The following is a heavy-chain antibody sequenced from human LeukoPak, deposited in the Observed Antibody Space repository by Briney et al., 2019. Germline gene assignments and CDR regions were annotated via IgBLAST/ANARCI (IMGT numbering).Heavy chain of an antibody. CDR1: GFTFSSYA. V-gene: IGHV3-23*01. D-gene: IGHD2-2*01. Sequence: GGSLRLSCAASGFTFSSYAMSWVRQAPGKGLEWVSAISGSGGSTYYADSVKGRFTISRDNSKNTLYLQMNSLRAEDTAVYYCAKDRSKGSSPSCYGYWGQGTLVTVSS. CDR2: ISGSGGST. J-gene: IGHJ4*02. CDR3: AKDRSKGSSPSCYGY.